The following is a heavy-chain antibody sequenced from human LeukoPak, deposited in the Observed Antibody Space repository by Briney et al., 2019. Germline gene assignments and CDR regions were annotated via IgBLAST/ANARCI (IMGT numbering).Heavy chain of an antibody. CDR1: GYSFTSYW. D-gene: IGHD4-17*01. CDR2: IYPGGSHT. Sequence: GESLNTPRQCPGYSFTSYWIGWVRQPPGKGLEWMGIIYPGGSHTRYGPSFQGQVTISADQSNSTAYLQWSTLEASDTAMYYCPRHRYDDGDYFPLQSYYYYGMDVWGERTTVTVSS. J-gene: IGHJ6*04. V-gene: IGHV5-51*01. CDR3: PRHRYDDGDYFPLQSYYYYGMDV.